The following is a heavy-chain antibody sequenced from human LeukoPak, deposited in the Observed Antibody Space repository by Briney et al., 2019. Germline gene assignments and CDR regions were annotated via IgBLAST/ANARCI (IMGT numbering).Heavy chain of an antibody. CDR3: ARVQYSSSWSPIYYYYYMDV. Sequence: GGTLRLSCAASGFIFSNYDMNWVRQAPGKGLEWVSDISRSSSTIYYADSVKGRFTISRDNAKNSLYLQMNSLRAEDTAVYYCARVQYSSSWSPIYYYYYMDVWGKGTTVTISS. V-gene: IGHV3-48*04. D-gene: IGHD6-13*01. CDR2: ISRSSSTI. CDR1: GFIFSNYD. J-gene: IGHJ6*03.